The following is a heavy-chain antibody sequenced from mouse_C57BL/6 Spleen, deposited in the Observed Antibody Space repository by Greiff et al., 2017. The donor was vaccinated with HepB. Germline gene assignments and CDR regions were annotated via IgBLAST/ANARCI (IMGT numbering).Heavy chain of an antibody. J-gene: IGHJ2*01. CDR3: AREEGLRNFDY. CDR2: IYPGSGNT. CDR1: GYTFTDYY. D-gene: IGHD3-3*01. V-gene: IGHV1-76*01. Sequence: QVQLQQSGAELVRPGASVKLSCKASGYTFTDYYINWVKQRPGQGLEWIARIYPGSGNTYYNEKFKGKATLTAEKSSSTAYMQLSSLTSEDSAVYFCAREEGLRNFDYWGQGTTLTVSS.